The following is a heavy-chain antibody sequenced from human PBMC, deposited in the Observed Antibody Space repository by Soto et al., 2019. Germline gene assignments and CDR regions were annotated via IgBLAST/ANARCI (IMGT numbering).Heavy chain of an antibody. V-gene: IGHV3-23*01. D-gene: IGHD4-17*01. CDR3: AHPRGYGVFDAYDI. CDR2: ISAGGGST. J-gene: IGHJ3*02. CDR1: VFTFSIYA. Sequence: GGSLRLSCAASVFTFSIYAMSCVRHSPGKGLEWVSSISAGGGSTYYADSVKGRFTISRDNSINTLYLQMNSLRTEDTAVYYCAHPRGYGVFDAYDIWGQGAMVTVSS.